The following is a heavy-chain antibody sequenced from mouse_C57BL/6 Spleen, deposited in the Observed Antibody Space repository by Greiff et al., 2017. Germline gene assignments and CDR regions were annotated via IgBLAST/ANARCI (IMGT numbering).Heavy chain of an antibody. CDR3: AGIYYDFAWFAY. CDR1: GYTFTSYG. D-gene: IGHD2-4*01. CDR2: IYPRSGNT. Sequence: QVQLKESGAELARPGASVKLSCKASGYTFTSYGISWVKQRTGQGLEWIGEIYPRSGNTYYNEKFKGKATLTADKSSSTAYMELRSLTSEDSAVYFCAGIYYDFAWFAYWGQGTLVTVSA. V-gene: IGHV1-81*01. J-gene: IGHJ3*01.